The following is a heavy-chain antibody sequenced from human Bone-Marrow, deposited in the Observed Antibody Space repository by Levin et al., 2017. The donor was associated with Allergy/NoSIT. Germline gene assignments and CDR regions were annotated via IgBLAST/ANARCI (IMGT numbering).Heavy chain of an antibody. CDR3: AKGGSSGRYYWYFDL. V-gene: IGHV3-9*01. Sequence: SLKISCAASGFTFDDYAMHWVRQAPGKGLEWVSGISWNSGSIGYADSVKGRFTISRDNAKNSLYLQMNSLRAEDTALYYCAKGGSSGRYYWYFDLWGRGTLVTVSS. CDR2: ISWNSGSI. D-gene: IGHD6-6*01. CDR1: GFTFDDYA. J-gene: IGHJ2*01.